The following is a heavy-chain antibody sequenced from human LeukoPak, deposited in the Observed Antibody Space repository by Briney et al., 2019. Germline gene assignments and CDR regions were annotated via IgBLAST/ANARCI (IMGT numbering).Heavy chain of an antibody. CDR2: LSWNSASI. D-gene: IGHD6-13*01. Sequence: GRSLRLSCAASGFTFRDYAMHWVRQAPGKGLEWVSGLSWNSASIAYADSVKGRFTISRDNAKNSLYLQTNSLRAEDTALYYCAKSLDSSSWYSFDYWGQGTLVTVSS. CDR3: AKSLDSSSWYSFDY. V-gene: IGHV3-9*01. CDR1: GFTFRDYA. J-gene: IGHJ4*02.